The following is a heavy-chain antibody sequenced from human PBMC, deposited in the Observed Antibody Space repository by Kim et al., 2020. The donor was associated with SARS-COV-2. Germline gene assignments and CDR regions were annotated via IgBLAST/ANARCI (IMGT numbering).Heavy chain of an antibody. CDR1: GGSISSGGYY. CDR2: IYYSGST. J-gene: IGHJ4*02. D-gene: IGHD3-22*01. Sequence: SETLSLTCTVSGGSISSGGYYWSWIRQHPGKGLEWIGYIYYSGSTYYNPSLKSRVTISVDTSKNQFSLKLSSVTAADTAVYYCASSLPNYYDSSGYYYYFDYWGQGTLVTVSS. V-gene: IGHV4-31*03. CDR3: ASSLPNYYDSSGYYYYFDY.